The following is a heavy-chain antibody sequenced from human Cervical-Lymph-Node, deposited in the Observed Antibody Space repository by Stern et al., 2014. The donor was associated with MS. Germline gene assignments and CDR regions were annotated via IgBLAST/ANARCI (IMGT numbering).Heavy chain of an antibody. CDR1: GGTFSTYA. Sequence: QLVQSGAEVKKPGSSVKVSCKASGGTFSTYAINWVRQAPGQGLEWMGGIIPIFGTASYAQKFQGRVTSTADESTSTAYMELSSLRSEDTAVYYCARDSERMTYLDYWGQGTLVTVSS. V-gene: IGHV1-69*01. CDR2: IIPIFGTA. D-gene: IGHD1-1*01. J-gene: IGHJ4*02. CDR3: ARDSERMTYLDY.